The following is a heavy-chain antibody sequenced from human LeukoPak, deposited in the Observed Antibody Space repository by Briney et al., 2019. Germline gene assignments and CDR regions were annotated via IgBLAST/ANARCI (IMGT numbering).Heavy chain of an antibody. CDR3: ANVYVAAARRGCDY. CDR1: GFTFSSYS. Sequence: PGGSLRLSCAASGFTFSSYSMSWVRQAPGKGLEWVSAISGSGGSTYYADSVKGRFTISRDNSKNTLYLQMNSLRAEDTAVYYCANVYVAAARRGCDYWGQGTLVTVSS. D-gene: IGHD2-15*01. J-gene: IGHJ4*02. V-gene: IGHV3-23*01. CDR2: ISGSGGST.